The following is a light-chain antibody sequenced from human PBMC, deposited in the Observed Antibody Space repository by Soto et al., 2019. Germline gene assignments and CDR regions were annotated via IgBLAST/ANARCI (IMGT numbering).Light chain of an antibody. CDR3: CSYAGSYTPAPFYV. Sequence: QSALTQPRSVSGSPGQSVTISCTGTSSDVGGYNYVSWYQQHPGKAPKLMIYDVSKRPSGVPDRFSGSKSGNTASLTISGLQAEDEADYYCCSYAGSYTPAPFYVFGTGTKVTVL. J-gene: IGLJ1*01. V-gene: IGLV2-11*01. CDR2: DVS. CDR1: SSDVGGYNY.